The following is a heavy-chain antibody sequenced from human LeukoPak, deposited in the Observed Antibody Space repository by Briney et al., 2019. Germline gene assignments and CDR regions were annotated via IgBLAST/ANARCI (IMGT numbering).Heavy chain of an antibody. CDR1: GFTFSSYA. CDR3: VKRPYCGGDCYYFDY. CDR2: ISSSGGST. J-gene: IGHJ4*02. V-gene: IGHV3-64D*06. Sequence: PGGSLRLSCSASGFTFSSYAMNWVRQAPGKGLEYVSTISSSGGSTYYADSVKGRFTISRDNSKNTLYLQMSSLRAEDTAVYYCVKRPYCGGDCYYFDYWGQGTLVTVSS. D-gene: IGHD2-21*02.